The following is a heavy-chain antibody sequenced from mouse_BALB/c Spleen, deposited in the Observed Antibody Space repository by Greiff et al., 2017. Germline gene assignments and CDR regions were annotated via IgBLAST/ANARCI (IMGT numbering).Heavy chain of an antibody. CDR3: SKKEEAYYGLDY. Sequence: VQLQQSGPSLVQPSQSLSITCTVSGFSLTSYGVHWVRPSPGKGLEWLGVIWRGGSTDYNAAFMSRLRITKNNSKSQVFFKMNSLQADDTAIYYYSKKEEAYYGLDYWGQGTTLTVSS. J-gene: IGHJ2*01. V-gene: IGHV2-5-1*01. D-gene: IGHD2-10*01. CDR1: GFSLTSYG. CDR2: IWRGGST.